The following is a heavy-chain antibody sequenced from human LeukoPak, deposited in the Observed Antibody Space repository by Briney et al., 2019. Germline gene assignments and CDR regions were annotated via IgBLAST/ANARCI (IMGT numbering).Heavy chain of an antibody. CDR2: ISSSSTYI. CDR1: GFTFSSYW. J-gene: IGHJ4*02. Sequence: GGSLRLSCAASGFTFSSYWMHWVRQAPGKGLEWVSSISSSSTYIYYADSLKGRFTISRDNAKNSLYLQMNSLRAEDTAVYYCARAAWELPFDYWGQGTLVTVSS. CDR3: ARAAWELPFDY. V-gene: IGHV3-21*01. D-gene: IGHD1-26*01.